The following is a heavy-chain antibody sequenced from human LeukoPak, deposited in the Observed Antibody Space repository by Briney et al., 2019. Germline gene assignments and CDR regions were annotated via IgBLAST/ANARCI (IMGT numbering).Heavy chain of an antibody. J-gene: IGHJ6*03. CDR3: ARVVWSTADYYYYMDV. CDR2: IFYSGST. D-gene: IGHD3-3*01. Sequence: SETLSLTCTVSSGSISTSNYYWGWVRQPPGKALEWIGNIFYSGSTYYSPSLKSRVTISLDTSRNQFSLKLNSVTAADTAVYYCARVVWSTADYYYYMDVWGKGTTVAVSS. CDR1: SGSISTSNYY. V-gene: IGHV4-39*07.